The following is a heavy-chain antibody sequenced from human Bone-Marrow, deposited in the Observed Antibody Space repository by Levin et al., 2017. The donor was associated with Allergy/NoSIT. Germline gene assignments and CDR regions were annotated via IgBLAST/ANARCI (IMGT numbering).Heavy chain of an antibody. CDR1: GFNFGNAY. Sequence: PAASVKVSCAASGFNFGNAYMSWVRQAPGKGLEWVGRIKKNADGGTTDNAAPVKDRFAVSRDDSRKMLYLQMNNLKTEDTAVYYCTTSLFTDDAFDIWGKGTKVTVSS. V-gene: IGHV3-15*01. J-gene: IGHJ3*02. CDR3: TTSLFTDDAFDI. CDR2: IKKNADGGTT.